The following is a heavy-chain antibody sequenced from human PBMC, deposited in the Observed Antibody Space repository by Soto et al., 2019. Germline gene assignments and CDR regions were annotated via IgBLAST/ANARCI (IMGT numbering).Heavy chain of an antibody. CDR2: IIPILGTA. J-gene: IGHJ1*01. CDR3: ARGAHCTNGVCVGFQH. Sequence: QVQLVQSGAEVKKPGSSVKVSCKASGGTFSSYAISWVRQAPGQGLEWMGGIIPILGTANYAQKFQGRVTITADKSTSTAYMELSSLRSEDTAVYYCARGAHCTNGVCVGFQHWGQGTLVTVSA. D-gene: IGHD2-8*01. V-gene: IGHV1-69*06. CDR1: GGTFSSYA.